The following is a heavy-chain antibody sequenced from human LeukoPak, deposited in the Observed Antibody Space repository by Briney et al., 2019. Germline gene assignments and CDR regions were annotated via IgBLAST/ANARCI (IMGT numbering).Heavy chain of an antibody. D-gene: IGHD5-12*01. CDR1: GFIFSDYY. Sequence: GGSLRLSCAASGFIFSDYYMSWIRQAPGKGLEWVSYISSSGSTMYCTDSVKGRFTISRDNAKDSLYLQMNSLRAEDTAVYYCARDPGSGYEEHLDYWGQGTLVTVSS. J-gene: IGHJ4*02. V-gene: IGHV3-11*01. CDR2: ISSSGSTM. CDR3: ARDPGSGYEEHLDY.